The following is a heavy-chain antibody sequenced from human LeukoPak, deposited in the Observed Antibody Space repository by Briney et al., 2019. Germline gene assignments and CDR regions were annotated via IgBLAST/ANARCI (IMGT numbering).Heavy chain of an antibody. J-gene: IGHJ4*02. CDR1: GFTFGSYS. D-gene: IGHD3-3*01. Sequence: GGSLRLSCAASGFTFGSYSMNWVRQAPGKGLEWVSSISSSSSYIYSADSVKGRFTISRDNAKNLLYLQMNSLRAEDTAVYYCARDKAGQAFWSGYYLDYWGQGTLVTVSS. CDR2: ISSSSSYI. V-gene: IGHV3-21*01. CDR3: ARDKAGQAFWSGYYLDY.